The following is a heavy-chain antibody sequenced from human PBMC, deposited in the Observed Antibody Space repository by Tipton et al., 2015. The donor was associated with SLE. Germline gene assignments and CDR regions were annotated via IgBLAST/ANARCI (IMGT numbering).Heavy chain of an antibody. CDR2: IRYDGSNK. CDR3: AKGFPWDSSGIDY. Sequence: QLVQSGGGVVQPGGSLRLSCAASGFTFRSYGMHWVRQAPGKGLGWVAFIRYDGSNKYHADSVKGRFTISRDNSKNTLYLQMNSLRAEDTAVYYCAKGFPWDSSGIDYWGQGTLVPVSS. CDR1: GFTFRSYG. V-gene: IGHV3-30*02. J-gene: IGHJ4*02. D-gene: IGHD3-22*01.